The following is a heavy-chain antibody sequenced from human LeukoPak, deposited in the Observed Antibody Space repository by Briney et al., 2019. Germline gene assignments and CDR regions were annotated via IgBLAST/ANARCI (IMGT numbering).Heavy chain of an antibody. J-gene: IGHJ3*02. CDR1: GGSISSYY. CDR2: IYTSGST. D-gene: IGHD3-10*01. Sequence: SETLSLTCTVSGGSISSYYWSWIRQPAGKGLEWIGRIYTSGSTNYNPSLKSRVTMSVDTSKNQFSLKLSSVTAADTAVYYCARLGGITMVRGARGAFDIWGQGTMVTVSS. CDR3: ARLGGITMVRGARGAFDI. V-gene: IGHV4-4*07.